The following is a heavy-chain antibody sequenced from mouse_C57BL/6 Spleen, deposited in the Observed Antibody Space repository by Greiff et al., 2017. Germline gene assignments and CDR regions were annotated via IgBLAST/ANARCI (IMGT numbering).Heavy chain of an antibody. V-gene: IGHV7-3*01. CDR2: IRNKANGYTT. CDR1: GFTFTDYY. J-gene: IGHJ1*03. Sequence: DVQLVESGGGLVQPGGSLSLSCAASGFTFTDYYMSWVRQPPGKALEWLGFIRNKANGYTTEYSASVKGRFTISRDNSQSILYLQMNALRAEDSATYYCARYWGSGYFDVWGTGTTVTVSS. CDR3: ARYWGSGYFDV.